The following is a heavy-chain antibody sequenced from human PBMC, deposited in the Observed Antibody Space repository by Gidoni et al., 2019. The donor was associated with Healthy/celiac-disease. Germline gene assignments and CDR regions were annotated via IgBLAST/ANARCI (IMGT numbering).Heavy chain of an antibody. CDR3: AKSEGITIFGVATSPIDY. V-gene: IGHV3-23*01. CDR2: ISGSGGST. D-gene: IGHD3-3*01. J-gene: IGHJ4*02. CDR1: GFTFSSDA. Sequence: EVQLLESGGGLVQPGGSLRLSCAASGFTFSSDAMCWVRQAPGKGLEWVSAISGSGGSTYYADSVKGRFTISRDNSKNTLYLQMNSLRAEDTAVYYCAKSEGITIFGVATSPIDYWGQGTLVTVSS.